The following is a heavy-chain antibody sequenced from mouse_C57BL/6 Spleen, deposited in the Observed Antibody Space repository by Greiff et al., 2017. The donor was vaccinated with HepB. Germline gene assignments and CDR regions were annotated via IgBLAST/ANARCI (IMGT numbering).Heavy chain of an antibody. D-gene: IGHD2-3*01. CDR2: IDPEDGDT. V-gene: IGHV14-1*01. Sequence: VQLQQSGAELVRPGASVKLSCTASGFNIKDYYMHWVKQRPEQGLEWIGRIDPEDGDTEYAPKFQGKATMTADTSSNTAYLQLSSLTSEDTAVYYCTTVGNDGYYYAMDYWGQGTSVTVSS. CDR1: GFNIKDYY. J-gene: IGHJ4*01. CDR3: TTVGNDGYYYAMDY.